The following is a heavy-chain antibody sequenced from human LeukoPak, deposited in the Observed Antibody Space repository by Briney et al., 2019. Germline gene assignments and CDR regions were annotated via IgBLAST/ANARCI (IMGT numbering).Heavy chain of an antibody. J-gene: IGHJ4*02. CDR3: ARVGAGNCCFFNY. V-gene: IGHV1-2*02. CDR2: INPNGGGT. D-gene: IGHD2-15*01. Sequence: GASVKVSCKASGYTFTGYYIHWVRQAPGEGLEWMGWINPNGGGTSYAQKFQGRVTMTGDTSISTAYMDLSRLRSDDTAVYYCARVGAGNCCFFNYWGQGTLVTVPS. CDR1: GYTFTGYY.